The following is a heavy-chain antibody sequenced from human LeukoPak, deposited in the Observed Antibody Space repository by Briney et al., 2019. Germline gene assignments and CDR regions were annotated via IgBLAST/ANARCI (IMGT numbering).Heavy chain of an antibody. CDR2: ISYSGSTT. CDR1: GFTFTNFE. V-gene: IGHV3-48*03. Sequence: GGSLRLSWAASGFTFTNFEMNWVRQAPGKGLEWVSYISYSGSTTSYADSVKGRFTISRDNAKNSLYLQMNSLRAEDTAVYYCARAGPPAFDPWGQGTLVTVSS. CDR3: ARAGPPAFDP. J-gene: IGHJ5*02.